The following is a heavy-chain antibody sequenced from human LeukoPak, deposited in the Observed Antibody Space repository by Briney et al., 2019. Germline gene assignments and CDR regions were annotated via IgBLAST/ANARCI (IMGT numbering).Heavy chain of an antibody. J-gene: IGHJ6*04. D-gene: IGHD1-1*01. CDR1: GGSFRRYA. V-gene: IGHV1-69*06. CDR3: AARDNGNDLLSYHAMDV. Sequence: SVKVSCKASGGSFRRYAFAWVRQAPGQGLEWVGGIMPVLDTGSYAQGFQGRGTITADRSTSTAYMELRSLRPEDTALYYCAARDNGNDLLSYHAMDVWGNGTTVTVSS. CDR2: IMPVLDTG.